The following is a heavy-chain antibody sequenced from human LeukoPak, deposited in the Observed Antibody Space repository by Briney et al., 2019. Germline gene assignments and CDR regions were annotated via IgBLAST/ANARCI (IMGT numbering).Heavy chain of an antibody. CDR1: GILVSSNY. D-gene: IGHD5-18*01. CDR2: IDSTGST. V-gene: IGHV3-66*01. J-gene: IGHJ3*02. CDR3: ARRERLGYSYGRGTLDI. Sequence: GGSLRLSCVASGILVSSNYMSWVRQAPGKGLEWVSFIDSTGSTYYADSVRGRFTISRDNSRNTLYLQMNSLRVEDTAVYYCARRERLGYSYGRGTLDIWGQGTMVTVSS.